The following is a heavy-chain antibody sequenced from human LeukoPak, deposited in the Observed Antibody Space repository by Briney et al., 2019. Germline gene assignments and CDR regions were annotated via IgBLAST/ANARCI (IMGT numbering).Heavy chain of an antibody. CDR1: GFTFSSYA. CDR3: AKDRGGMRYSNSFYFDY. CDR2: ISGSGGST. Sequence: GGSLRLSCGASGFTFSSYAVNWVRQAPGKGLEWVSAISGSGGSTYYADSVKGRFTISRDNSKNTLFLQMNSLKVEDTAVYYCAKDRGGMRYSNSFYFDYWGQGTLVTVSS. D-gene: IGHD3-10*01. J-gene: IGHJ4*02. V-gene: IGHV3-23*01.